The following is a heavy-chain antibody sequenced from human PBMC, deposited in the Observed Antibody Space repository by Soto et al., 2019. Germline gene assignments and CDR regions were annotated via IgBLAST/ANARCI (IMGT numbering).Heavy chain of an antibody. J-gene: IGHJ6*02. D-gene: IGHD1-1*01. CDR2: KYYSSRCNS. CDR1: GDTVCINSVA. Sequence: TLSLTCVVSGDTVCINSVAWNWVTPSPSRGLDGLGRKYYSSRCNSDYAVSVRSRIDITADTSKNQVSLQLNSVTPEDTAAYFCARYEADSAYYYYGMDIWGQGPTVTVSS. CDR3: ARYEADSAYYYYGMDI. V-gene: IGHV6-1*01.